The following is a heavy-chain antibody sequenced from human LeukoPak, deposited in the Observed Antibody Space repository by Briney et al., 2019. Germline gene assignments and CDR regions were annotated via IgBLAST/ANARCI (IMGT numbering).Heavy chain of an antibody. V-gene: IGHV3-23*01. CDR1: GSTFSTNA. D-gene: IGHD3-3*02. Sequence: GGSLRLSCAASGSTFSTNAMSWVRQAPGKGLEWVSGIGSDGNTFYTDSVKGRFTISRDNSKNTLYLQMNSLRAEDTAIYYCAKDLHFWSGIDYWGQGTLVTVSS. CDR3: AKDLHFWSGIDY. J-gene: IGHJ4*02. CDR2: IGSDGNT.